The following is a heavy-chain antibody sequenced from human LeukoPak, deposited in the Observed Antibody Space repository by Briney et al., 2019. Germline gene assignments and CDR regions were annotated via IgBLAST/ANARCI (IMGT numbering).Heavy chain of an antibody. V-gene: IGHV4-34*01. CDR1: GGSFSGYY. D-gene: IGHD1-26*01. J-gene: IGHJ4*02. CDR3: ARELHSRSFDY. CDR2: INHSGST. Sequence: SETLSLTCAVYGGSFSGYYWSWIRQPPGKGLECIGEINHSGSTNYNPSLKSRVTISVDTSKNQFSMKLSAETAADTAVYYCARELHSRSFDYWGQGTLVTVSS.